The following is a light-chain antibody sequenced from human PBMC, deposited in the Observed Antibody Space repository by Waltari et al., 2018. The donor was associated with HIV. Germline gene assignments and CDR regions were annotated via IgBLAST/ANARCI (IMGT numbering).Light chain of an antibody. V-gene: IGKV3-15*01. CDR3: LQYNNWPPWT. Sequence: EVVMTQSPATLSVSPGESATLSCWASQSVTTKLAWYQQKPGQAPRLLIYGASTRATGVPARFSGGGSGTEFTLTISSLQSEDFAVYYCLQYNNWPPWTFGQGTKVEIK. CDR1: QSVTTK. J-gene: IGKJ1*01. CDR2: GAS.